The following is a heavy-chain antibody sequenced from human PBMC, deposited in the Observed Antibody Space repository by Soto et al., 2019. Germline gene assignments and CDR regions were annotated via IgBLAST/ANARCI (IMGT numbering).Heavy chain of an antibody. J-gene: IGHJ4*02. CDR3: ARGRVPAVFRPRHFDY. CDR1: GGSFSGYY. Sequence: SETLSLTCAVYGGSFSGYYWSWIRQPPGKGLEWIGEINHSGSTNYNPSLKSRVTISVDTSKNQFSLKLSSVTAADTAVYYCARGRVPAVFRPRHFDYWGQGTLVTVSS. CDR2: INHSGST. D-gene: IGHD3-10*01. V-gene: IGHV4-34*01.